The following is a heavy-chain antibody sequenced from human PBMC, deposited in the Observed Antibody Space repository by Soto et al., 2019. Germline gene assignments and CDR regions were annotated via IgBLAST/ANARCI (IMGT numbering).Heavy chain of an antibody. J-gene: IGHJ5*02. V-gene: IGHV1-2*02. D-gene: IGHD2-15*01. CDR3: ARDGVALGFDP. CDR1: GYSFTGYY. Sequence: ASVKVSCKASGYSFTGYYIHWVRQAPGQGLEWMGYINPNSGDTRYAQDLQGRVTMTRDTSTNTASMELRRLTSDDTAVYYCARDGVALGFDPWGQGTLVTVSS. CDR2: INPNSGDT.